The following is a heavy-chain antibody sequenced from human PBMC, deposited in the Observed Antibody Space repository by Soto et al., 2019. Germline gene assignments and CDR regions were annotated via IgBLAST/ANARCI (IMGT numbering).Heavy chain of an antibody. CDR3: AKELILYRIAATNSWDC. J-gene: IGHJ4*02. CDR1: GFTFTTYG. Sequence: GGSLRLSCAASGFTFTTYGIHWVRQAPGKGLEWVAFMSYDGSNKYYADSVKGRFTISRDNSKKTPYLQINSLIAEDMAMYYCAKELILYRIAATNSWDCWGPGTLGTVSS. CDR2: MSYDGSNK. V-gene: IGHV3-30*18. D-gene: IGHD5-12*01.